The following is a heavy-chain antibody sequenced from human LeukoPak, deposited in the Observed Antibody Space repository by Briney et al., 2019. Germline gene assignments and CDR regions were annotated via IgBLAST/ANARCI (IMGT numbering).Heavy chain of an antibody. V-gene: IGHV1-18*01. CDR3: ARARIAAAKRIFDY. D-gene: IGHD6-13*01. J-gene: IGHJ4*02. CDR2: ISAYNGNT. Sequence: ASVKVSCKASGYTFTSYGISWVRQAPGQGLEWMGWISAYNGNTNYAQKLQGRVTMTTDTSTSTAYMELRSLRSEDTAVYYCARARIAAAKRIFDYWGQGTLVTVSS. CDR1: GYTFTSYG.